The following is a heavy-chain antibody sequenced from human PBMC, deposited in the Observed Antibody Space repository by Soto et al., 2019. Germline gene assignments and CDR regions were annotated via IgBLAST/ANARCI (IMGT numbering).Heavy chain of an antibody. CDR3: AKRRGAGGHFDY. J-gene: IGHJ4*02. D-gene: IGHD2-15*01. CDR2: VSIGGST. CDR1: GFTFSSYA. V-gene: IGHV3-23*01. Sequence: GGSLRLSCAASGFTFSSYAMGWVRQGPGKGLEWVAVVSIGGSTHYADSVRGRFTISRDNSKSTLSLQMNSLTAKDTAVYFCAKRRGAGGHFDYWGQGALVTVSS.